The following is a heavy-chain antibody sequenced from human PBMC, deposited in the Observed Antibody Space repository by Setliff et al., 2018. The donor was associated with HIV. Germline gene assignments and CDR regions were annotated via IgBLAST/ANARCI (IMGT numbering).Heavy chain of an antibody. D-gene: IGHD4-4*01. V-gene: IGHV3-11*04. J-gene: IGHJ5*02. CDR1: GFTFSDYY. CDR2: ITSSGSTI. CDR3: ARDRERWLQSRLFDP. Sequence: GGSLRLSCAASGFTFSDYYMSWIRQAPGKGLEWVSYITSSGSTIYYADSVKGRFTISRDNAKSSLYLQMNSLRAEDTSIYYCARDRERWLQSRLFDPWGQGTLVTVSS.